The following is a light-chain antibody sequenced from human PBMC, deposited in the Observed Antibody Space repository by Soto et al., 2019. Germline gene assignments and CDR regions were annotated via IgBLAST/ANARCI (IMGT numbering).Light chain of an antibody. CDR3: QQSYSTPRT. CDR1: QSMNSY. V-gene: IGKV1-39*01. J-gene: IGKJ1*01. CDR2: GAS. Sequence: DIQMTQSPSSLSAYVGDRVTITCRASQSMNSYLNWYQQKPGKAPKLLIYGASSLQGGVPSRFSGSGSRTDFTLTISSLQPEDFTTYYCQQSYSTPRTFGQGTKVEIK.